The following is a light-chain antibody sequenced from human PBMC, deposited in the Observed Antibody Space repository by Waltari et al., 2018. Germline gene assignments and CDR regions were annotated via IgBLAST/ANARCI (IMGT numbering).Light chain of an antibody. CDR2: GAS. Sequence: EIVLTQSPGTLSLSPGDRATLSCRASQSVSRTLAWYQQKPGQAPSLLIYGASIRATGSPGRFSGSGSGTDFSLTISRLEPEDFAVYYCQHYVTLPVTFGQGTKVEIK. CDR3: QHYVTLPVT. CDR1: QSVSRT. V-gene: IGKV3-20*01. J-gene: IGKJ1*01.